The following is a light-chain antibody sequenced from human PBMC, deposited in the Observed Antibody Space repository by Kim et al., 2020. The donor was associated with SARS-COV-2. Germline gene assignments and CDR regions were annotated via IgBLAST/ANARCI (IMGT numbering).Light chain of an antibody. V-gene: IGLV3-1*01. J-gene: IGLJ2*01. CDR3: QACDTNTLV. CDR2: QDS. CDR1: ELGYEY. Sequence: SESTGQTARLTCSGVELGYEYTYWYHHKPGQSPVLFISQDSHRPSRIPERFSGSNSGNTATLTLRGTQAMHEADYYCQACDTNTLVFGGGTQLTVL.